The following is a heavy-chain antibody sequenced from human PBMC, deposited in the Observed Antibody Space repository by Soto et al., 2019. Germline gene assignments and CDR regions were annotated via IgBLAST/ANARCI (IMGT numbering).Heavy chain of an antibody. D-gene: IGHD5-12*01. J-gene: IGHJ4*02. CDR3: TSRDSGYDSVVY. CDR1: GFTFGGSA. Sequence: TGGSLRLSWAASGFTFGGSAMHWVRQASGKGLEWVGRIRSKANSYATAYAASVKGRFTISRDDSKNTAYLQMNSLKTEDTAVYYCTSRDSGYDSVVYWGQGTLVTVSS. CDR2: IRSKANSYAT. V-gene: IGHV3-73*01.